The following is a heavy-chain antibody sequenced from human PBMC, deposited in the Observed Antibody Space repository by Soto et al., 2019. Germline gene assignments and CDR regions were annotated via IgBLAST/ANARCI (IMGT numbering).Heavy chain of an antibody. J-gene: IGHJ6*02. Sequence: GGSLRLSCAASGFTFSSYGTHWVRQAPGKGLEWVAVISYDGSNKYYADSVKGRFTISRDNSKNTLYLQMNSLRAEDTAVYYCAKDLTYYYGSGDPRPDYYYGMDVWGQGTTVTVSS. CDR3: AKDLTYYYGSGDPRPDYYYGMDV. D-gene: IGHD3-10*01. V-gene: IGHV3-30*18. CDR1: GFTFSSYG. CDR2: ISYDGSNK.